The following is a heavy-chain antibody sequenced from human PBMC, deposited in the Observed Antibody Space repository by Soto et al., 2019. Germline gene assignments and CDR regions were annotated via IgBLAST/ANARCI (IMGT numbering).Heavy chain of an antibody. CDR1: GFTLRSYW. Sequence: EVQLVESGGDLVQPGGSLRLSCAASGFTLRSYWMHWVRQAPGKGLVWVSRSSSDGSSTSYADSVKGRFTISRDNAKNTLYLKMNSLRVEDTAVYYCARSRDGYSFVGDSWGQGTLVTVSS. CDR2: SSSDGSST. V-gene: IGHV3-74*01. J-gene: IGHJ4*02. D-gene: IGHD2-21*02. CDR3: ARSRDGYSFVGDS.